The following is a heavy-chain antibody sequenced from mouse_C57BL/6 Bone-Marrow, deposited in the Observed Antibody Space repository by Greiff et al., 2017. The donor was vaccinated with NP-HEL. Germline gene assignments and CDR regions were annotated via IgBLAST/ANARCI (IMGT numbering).Heavy chain of an antibody. V-gene: IGHV1-55*01. CDR3: ARWWYYGSSLDY. CDR1: GYTFTSYW. J-gene: IGHJ2*01. D-gene: IGHD1-1*01. Sequence: VQLQQPGAELVKPGASVKMSCKASGYTFTSYWITWVKQRPGQGLEWIGDIYPGSGSTNYNEKFKSKATLTVDTSSSTAYMQLSSLTSEDSAVYYCARWWYYGSSLDYWGQGTTLTVSS. CDR2: IYPGSGST.